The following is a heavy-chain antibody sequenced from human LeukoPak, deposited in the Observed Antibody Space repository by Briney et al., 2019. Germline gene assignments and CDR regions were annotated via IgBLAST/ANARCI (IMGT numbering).Heavy chain of an antibody. V-gene: IGHV3-7*01. CDR1: GFTFSSYW. Sequence: GGSLRLSCAASGFTFSSYWMSWVRQAPGKGLEWVANIKQDGSEKYYVDSVKGRFTISRDNAKNSLYLQMNSLRAEDTAVYYCASDSGGWQLGFDYWGQGTLVTVSS. D-gene: IGHD6-19*01. CDR3: ASDSGGWQLGFDY. CDR2: IKQDGSEK. J-gene: IGHJ4*02.